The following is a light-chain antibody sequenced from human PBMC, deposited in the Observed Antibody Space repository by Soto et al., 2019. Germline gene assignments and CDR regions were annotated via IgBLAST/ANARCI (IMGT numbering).Light chain of an antibody. CDR3: QQYNNWPRT. Sequence: EIVMTQSPATLSVSPGERATLSCRASQSVSSNLAWYQQKPGQAPRLLIYGASTRATGIPARFSGSGSGTEFTPTISSLQSEDFAVYYCQQYNNWPRTSGQVTKGDIK. J-gene: IGKJ1*01. V-gene: IGKV3-15*01. CDR1: QSVSSN. CDR2: GAS.